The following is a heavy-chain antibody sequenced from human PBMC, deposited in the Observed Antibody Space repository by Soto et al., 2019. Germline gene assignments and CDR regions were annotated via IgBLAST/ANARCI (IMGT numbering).Heavy chain of an antibody. CDR3: ARHDYGDYYYYGMDV. CDR1: GFTFSDYY. V-gene: IGHV3-11*06. Sequence: QVQLVESGGGLVKPGGSLRLSCAASGFTFSDYYMSWIRQAPGKGLEWVSYISSSSSYTNYADSVKGRFTISRDNAKNSLCLQMNSLRAEDTAVYYCARHDYGDYYYYGMDVWGQGTTVTVSS. D-gene: IGHD4-17*01. CDR2: ISSSSSYT. J-gene: IGHJ6*02.